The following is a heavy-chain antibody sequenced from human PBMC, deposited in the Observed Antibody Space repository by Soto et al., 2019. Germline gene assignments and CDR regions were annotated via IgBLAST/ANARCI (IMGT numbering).Heavy chain of an antibody. Sequence: QLQLQESGPGLVKPSETLSLTCSVSGDSIIRSSFYWGWIRPAPGKGLDGIGSVNHSGSNYSTPSLRGRVTLSADTSKNQVSRKVTYVTAADTAISYCARHRSSSTGWFDPWGQRTLVHASS. CDR1: GDSIIRSSFY. CDR2: VNHSGSN. CDR3: ARHRSSSTGWFDP. D-gene: IGHD2-2*01. J-gene: IGHJ5*02. V-gene: IGHV4-39*01.